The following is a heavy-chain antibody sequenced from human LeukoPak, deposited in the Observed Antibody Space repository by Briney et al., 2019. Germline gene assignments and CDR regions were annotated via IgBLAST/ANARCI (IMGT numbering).Heavy chain of an antibody. CDR3: ARDKRYFDWLTPISYYYYYYMDV. Sequence: ASVKVSCKASGYTFTGYYMHWVRQAPGQGLEGMGWINPNSGGTNYAQKFQARVTMTTDTSTSTAYMELRSLRSDDTAVYYCARDKRYFDWLTPISYYYYYYMDVWGKGTTVTISS. D-gene: IGHD3-9*01. J-gene: IGHJ6*03. CDR2: INPNSGGT. CDR1: GYTFTGYY. V-gene: IGHV1-2*02.